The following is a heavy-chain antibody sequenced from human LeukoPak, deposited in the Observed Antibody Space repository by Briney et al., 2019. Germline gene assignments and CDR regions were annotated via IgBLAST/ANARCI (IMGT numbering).Heavy chain of an antibody. V-gene: IGHV4-59*08. J-gene: IGHJ4*02. Sequence: SETLSLTCTVSGGSLSSYYWSWFRQPAGKGLEGIGYIYYSGRNNYNPSLTRRVTMSVDTSNNQFSLKLSSVTGADTAVYYCARIVSVAGNGGVFDYWGQGTLVTVYS. CDR2: IYYSGRN. CDR3: ARIVSVAGNGGVFDY. CDR1: GGSLSSYY. D-gene: IGHD6-19*01.